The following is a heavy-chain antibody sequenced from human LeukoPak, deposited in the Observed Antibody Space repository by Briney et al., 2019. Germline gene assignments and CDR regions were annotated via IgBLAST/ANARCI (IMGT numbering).Heavy chain of an antibody. D-gene: IGHD3-16*01. J-gene: IGHJ4*02. V-gene: IGHV3-48*04. Sequence: GGSLRLSCAASGFTFTTYSMNWVRQAPGRGLEWLSYIRSSGTTTYYADSVKGRFTISRDNAKNLLFLQMNSLRAEDTAVYFCARDGELWFDYWGQGTLVTVSS. CDR2: IRSSGTTT. CDR3: ARDGELWFDY. CDR1: GFTFTTYS.